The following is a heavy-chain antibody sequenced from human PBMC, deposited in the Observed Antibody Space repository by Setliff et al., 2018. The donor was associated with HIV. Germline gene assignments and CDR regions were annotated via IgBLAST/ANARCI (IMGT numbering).Heavy chain of an antibody. V-gene: IGHV3-23*01. CDR2: ISGSGYP. D-gene: IGHD3-22*01. J-gene: IGHJ4*02. CDR1: EFTFSVYA. CDR3: AKELAASGLGYFDS. Sequence: GGSLRLSCAASEFTFSVYAMSWLRQAPGKGLEWVSGISGSGYPYYADSVKGRFTISRDNSKNTVYLQMNSLRAEDTAEYYCAKELAASGLGYFDSWGRGILVTVSS.